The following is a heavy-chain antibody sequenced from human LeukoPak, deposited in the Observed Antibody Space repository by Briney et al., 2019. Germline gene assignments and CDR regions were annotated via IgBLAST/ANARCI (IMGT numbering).Heavy chain of an antibody. V-gene: IGHV3-11*01. CDR2: ISSSGSTI. CDR3: ARAAAGPWTRYGMDV. Sequence: GGSLRLSCAASGFTFSDYYMSWIRQAPGKGLEWVTYISSSGSTIYYADSVKGRFTISRDNAKNSLYLQMNSQRAEDTAVYYCARAAAGPWTRYGMDVWGQGTTVTVSS. D-gene: IGHD6-13*01. J-gene: IGHJ6*02. CDR1: GFTFSDYY.